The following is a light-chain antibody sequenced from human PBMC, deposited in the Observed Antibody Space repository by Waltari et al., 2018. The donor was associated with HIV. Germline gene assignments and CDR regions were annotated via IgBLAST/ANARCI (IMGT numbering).Light chain of an antibody. Sequence: DIQITQSPSPLSASIGDRVTITCRTSQHINMYLNWYQQRPGKTPSLLIFAATTLHTGVPSRFSASGSGTTFSLAISSLQVDDVATYYCQQTFSLPLTFGAGTKVEL. CDR2: AAT. CDR1: QHINMY. CDR3: QQTFSLPLT. J-gene: IGKJ4*01. V-gene: IGKV1-39*01.